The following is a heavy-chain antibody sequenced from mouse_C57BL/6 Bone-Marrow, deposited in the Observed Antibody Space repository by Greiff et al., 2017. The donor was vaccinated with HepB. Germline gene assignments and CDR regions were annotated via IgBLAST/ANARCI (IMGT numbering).Heavy chain of an antibody. D-gene: IGHD1-1*01. Sequence: QVQLQQSGAELARPGASVKLSCKASGYTFTSYGISWVKQRTGQGLEWIGEIYPRSGNTYYNEKFKGKATLTADKSSSTAYMELRSLTSEDSAVYFCAREEAYYYGSGGYFDVWGTGTTVTVSS. J-gene: IGHJ1*03. V-gene: IGHV1-81*01. CDR3: AREEAYYYGSGGYFDV. CDR2: IYPRSGNT. CDR1: GYTFTSYG.